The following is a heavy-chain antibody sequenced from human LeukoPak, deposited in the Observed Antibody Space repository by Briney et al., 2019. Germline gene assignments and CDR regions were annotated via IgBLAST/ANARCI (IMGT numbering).Heavy chain of an antibody. CDR2: IYYSGST. J-gene: IGHJ5*02. D-gene: IGHD3-3*01. V-gene: IGHV4-59*12. CDR1: GGSISSYY. Sequence: SETLSLTCTVSGGSISSYYWSWIRQPPGKGLEWIGYIYYSGSTNYNPSLKSRVTISVDTSKNQFSLKLSSVTAADTAVYYCARVLRFLEWFNWFDPWGQGTLVTVSS. CDR3: ARVLRFLEWFNWFDP.